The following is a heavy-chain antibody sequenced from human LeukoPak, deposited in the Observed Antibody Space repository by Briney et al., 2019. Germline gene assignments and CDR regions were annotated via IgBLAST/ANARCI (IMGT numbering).Heavy chain of an antibody. Sequence: SVTVSFTASGGTFSIYAISWERQAPGQGLEWMGGIIPIFGTANYAQKFQGRVTITADKSTSTAYMELSSLRSEDTAVYYCARDQEEGYFDYWGQGTLVTVSS. CDR2: IIPIFGTA. J-gene: IGHJ4*02. CDR3: ARDQEEGYFDY. V-gene: IGHV1-69*06. CDR1: GGTFSIYA.